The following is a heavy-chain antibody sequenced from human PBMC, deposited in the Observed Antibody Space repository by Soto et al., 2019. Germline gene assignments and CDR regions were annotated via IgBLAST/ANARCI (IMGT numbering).Heavy chain of an antibody. V-gene: IGHV1-8*01. CDR1: LETFTTYD. CDR2: MNPYNGNT. D-gene: IGHD6-25*01. CDR3: ARRKERSGSQYFEY. J-gene: IGHJ4*02. Sequence: SLNVSCKASLETFTTYDIRWVRQVTGQGLEGMVWMNPYNGNTGSTQKFQGRVTMTMNTSIITVYMELTSLRSEDTAVYYSARRKERSGSQYFEYWGQGSLVSVPS.